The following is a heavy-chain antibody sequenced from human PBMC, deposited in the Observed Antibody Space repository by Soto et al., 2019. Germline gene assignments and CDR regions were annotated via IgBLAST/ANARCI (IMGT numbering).Heavy chain of an antibody. V-gene: IGHV1-69*13. CDR2: IIPIFGTA. J-gene: IGHJ6*02. CDR1: GGTFSSYA. CDR3: ARLRIIAAPNKYYYYGMDV. D-gene: IGHD6-13*01. Sequence: SVKVYCNASGGTFSSYAISLVRQAPGQGLEWMGGIIPIFGTANYAQKFQGRVTITADESTSTAYMELSSLRSEDTAVYYCARLRIIAAPNKYYYYGMDVWGQGITVTVSS.